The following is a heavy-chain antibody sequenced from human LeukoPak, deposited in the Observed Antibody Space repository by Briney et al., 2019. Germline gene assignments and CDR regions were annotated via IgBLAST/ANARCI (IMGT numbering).Heavy chain of an antibody. CDR3: ARDSSPEAYSYYSGMDA. J-gene: IGHJ6*04. Sequence: ASVKVSCKASGYTFTSYGISWVRQAPGQGLEWMGWISAYNGNTNYAQKLQGRVTMTTDTSTSTAYMELRSLRSDDTAVYYCARDSSPEAYSYYSGMDAWGKGTTVTVSS. CDR1: GYTFTSYG. V-gene: IGHV1-18*01. CDR2: ISAYNGNT. D-gene: IGHD6-13*01.